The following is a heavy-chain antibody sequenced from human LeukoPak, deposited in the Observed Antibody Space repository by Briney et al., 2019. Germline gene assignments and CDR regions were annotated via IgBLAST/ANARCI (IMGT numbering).Heavy chain of an antibody. V-gene: IGHV4-39*01. CDR1: GGSISGSSYY. D-gene: IGHD6-6*01. CDR2: IYYSGST. CDR3: AGYSSSSLG. Sequence: KTSETLSLTCTVSGGSISGSSYYWGWIRQPPGKGLEWIGSIYYSGSTYYNPSLKSRVTISVDTSKNQFSLKLSSVTAADTAVYYCAGYSSSSLGWGQGTLVTVSS. J-gene: IGHJ4*02.